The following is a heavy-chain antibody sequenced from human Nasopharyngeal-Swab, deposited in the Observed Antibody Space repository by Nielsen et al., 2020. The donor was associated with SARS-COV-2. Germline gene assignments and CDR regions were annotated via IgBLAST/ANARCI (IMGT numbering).Heavy chain of an antibody. CDR3: ARHARWAFDI. J-gene: IGHJ3*02. CDR1: GSSISSSSYY. V-gene: IGHV4-39*01. CDR2: IYYSGST. D-gene: IGHD3-16*01. Sequence: SETLSLTCTVSGSSISSSSYYWGWIRQPPGKGLEWIGSIYYSGSTYYNPSLKSRVTISVDTSKNQFSLKLSSVTAADTAVYYCARHARWAFDIWGQGTMVTVSS.